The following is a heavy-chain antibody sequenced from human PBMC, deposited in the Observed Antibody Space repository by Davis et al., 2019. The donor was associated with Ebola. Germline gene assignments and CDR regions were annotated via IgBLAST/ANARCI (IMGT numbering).Heavy chain of an antibody. V-gene: IGHV3-30*02. J-gene: IGHJ4*02. CDR2: IWYDGSNK. D-gene: IGHD3-22*01. CDR1: GFTFSSYA. CDR3: AKGSPVSYDRSGYSYLDY. Sequence: GGSLRLSCAASGFTFSSYAMHWVRQAPGKGLEWVAVIWYDGSNKYYADSVKGRFTISRDNSKNTLYLQMNSLRAEDTAVYYCAKGSPVSYDRSGYSYLDYWGQGTLVTVSS.